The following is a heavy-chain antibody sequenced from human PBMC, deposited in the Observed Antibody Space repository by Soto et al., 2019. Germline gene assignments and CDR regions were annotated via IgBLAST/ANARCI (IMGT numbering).Heavy chain of an antibody. CDR1: GFNFSIYS. CDR3: ARGGSSGYFNNDLPDF. V-gene: IGHV3-48*01. Sequence: EVQLVESGGGLLQPGGSLRLSCVASGFNFSIYSMNWVRQAPGTGLEWVSYINSTSNTIYYADSVKGRFTVSRDNAKNSLYLRMNSLKTEDTAVYYCARGGSSGYFNNDLPDFWGQGTLVTVSS. CDR2: INSTSNTI. J-gene: IGHJ4*02. D-gene: IGHD6-19*01.